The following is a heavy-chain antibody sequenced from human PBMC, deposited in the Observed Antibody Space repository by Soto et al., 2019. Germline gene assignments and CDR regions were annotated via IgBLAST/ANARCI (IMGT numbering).Heavy chain of an antibody. V-gene: IGHV3-66*01. CDR2: MYSDGRT. CDR1: GLTVSTNY. CDR3: ARVTTLAFDY. Sequence: EVQLVESGGGLVQPGGSLRLSCAAPGLTVSTNYMSWVRQAPGKGLEWVSIMYSDGRTYHADSVKGRFTISRDNSKNMLYLQMTSLRAEDTAVYYCARVTTLAFDYWGQGTLVTVSS. J-gene: IGHJ4*02. D-gene: IGHD3-22*01.